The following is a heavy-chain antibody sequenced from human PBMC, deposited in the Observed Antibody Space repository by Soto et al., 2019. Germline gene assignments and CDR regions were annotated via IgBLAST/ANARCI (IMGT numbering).Heavy chain of an antibody. Sequence: SETLSLTCAVYVGSFSGYYWTWIRQPPGKGLEWIGEINHSGSTNYNPSLRSRVTMSVDTSKNQFSLKLSSVTAADTALYYCAREIELARQYFDYRGQGTLVTVSS. CDR3: AREIELARQYFDY. CDR1: VGSFSGYY. CDR2: INHSGST. D-gene: IGHD1-1*01. V-gene: IGHV4-34*01. J-gene: IGHJ4*02.